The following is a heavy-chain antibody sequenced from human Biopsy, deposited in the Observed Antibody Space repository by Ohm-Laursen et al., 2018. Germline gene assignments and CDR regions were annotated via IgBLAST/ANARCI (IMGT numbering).Heavy chain of an antibody. J-gene: IGHJ4*02. D-gene: IGHD3-22*01. Sequence: TLSLTCTVSGGSIISYYWNWIRQPAGKGLEWIGRIYSSGGTKYNPSLKSRVIISADTSKNQFSLKLSSVTAADTAMYYCAAYYYDSSGYFYAFHYWGQGTLVTVSS. V-gene: IGHV4-4*07. CDR3: AAYYYDSSGYFYAFHY. CDR2: IYSSGGT. CDR1: GGSIISYY.